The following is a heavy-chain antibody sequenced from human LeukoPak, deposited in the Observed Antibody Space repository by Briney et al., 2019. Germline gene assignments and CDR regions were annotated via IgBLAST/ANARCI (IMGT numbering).Heavy chain of an antibody. CDR1: GGSLSSYY. J-gene: IGHJ4*02. D-gene: IGHD3-9*01. CDR2: IYYSGST. CDR3: ARGLKFYDILTAYYTFPYFDY. V-gene: IGHV4-59*01. Sequence: SETLSLTCTVSGGSLSSYYWTWIRQPPGKGLEWIGYIYYSGSTNYNPSLKSRVTVSVDTSKNQFSLKLSSVTVADTAVYYCARGLKFYDILTAYYTFPYFDYWGQGALVTVSS.